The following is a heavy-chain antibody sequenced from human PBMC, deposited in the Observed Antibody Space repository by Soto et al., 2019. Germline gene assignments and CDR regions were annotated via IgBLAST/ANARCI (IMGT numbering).Heavy chain of an antibody. CDR2: INQDRSLK. CDR3: ARSRGYSNYYYYGMDV. D-gene: IGHD1-1*01. J-gene: IGHJ6*02. Sequence: PGGSLRLSCAASGLTFSTYWMTWVRQAPGKGLEWVANINQDRSLKYYADTAKGRFTISRDNARNSLYLQMNSLRDEDTALYYCARSRGYSNYYYYGMDVWGQGTTVTVSS. CDR1: GLTFSTYW. V-gene: IGHV3-7*01.